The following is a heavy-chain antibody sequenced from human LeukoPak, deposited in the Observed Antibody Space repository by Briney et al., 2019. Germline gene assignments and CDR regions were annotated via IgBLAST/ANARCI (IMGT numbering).Heavy chain of an antibody. Sequence: SGTLSLTCAVSGGSISSGNWWSWVRQPPGKGLEWIGEIYHSGSTNYNPSLKSRVTISVDKSKNQFSLKLSSVTAAATAVYYCARGAVMAVVPSYDYWGQGTLVTVSS. CDR3: ARGAVMAVVPSYDY. V-gene: IGHV4-4*02. J-gene: IGHJ4*02. CDR1: GGSISSGNW. D-gene: IGHD2-15*01. CDR2: IYHSGST.